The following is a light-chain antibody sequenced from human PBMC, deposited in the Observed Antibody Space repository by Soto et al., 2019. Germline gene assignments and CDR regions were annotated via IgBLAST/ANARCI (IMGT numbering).Light chain of an antibody. CDR3: QQYGSSPIT. J-gene: IGKJ5*01. V-gene: IGKV3-20*01. Sequence: EIVLAQSPGTLSLSPGERATLSCSASQSVTNSFLAWYQQKPGQAPRLLIYGASRRATGIPDRFTGSGSGTDFTLTISRLEPEDFAVYYCQQYGSSPITFGQGTRLEIK. CDR1: QSVTNSF. CDR2: GAS.